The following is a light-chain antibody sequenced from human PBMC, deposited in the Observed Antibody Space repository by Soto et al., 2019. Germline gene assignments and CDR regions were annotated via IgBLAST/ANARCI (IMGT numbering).Light chain of an antibody. J-gene: IGKJ2*01. CDR3: QEYGSSPLYA. CDR1: QSISSTY. CDR2: ATS. Sequence: EIVLTQSPGTLSLSPGERATLSCRASQSISSTYFAWYQQKPGQAPRLLIFATSNRANGIPDRFSGSGSGTDFTLSISRLEPEDLAVYYCQEYGSSPLYAFGQGTRLEIK. V-gene: IGKV3-20*01.